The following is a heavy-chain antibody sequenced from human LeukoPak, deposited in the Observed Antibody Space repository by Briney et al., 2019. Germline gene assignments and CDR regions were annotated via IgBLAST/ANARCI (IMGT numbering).Heavy chain of an antibody. D-gene: IGHD3-10*01. Sequence: PETLSLTCTVSGGSISSYYWSWIRQPPGKGLEWIGYIYYSGSTNYNPSLESRVTISVDTSKNQFSLKLSSVTAADTAVYYCARCVGGGYWFDPWGQGTLVTVSS. CDR2: IYYSGST. J-gene: IGHJ5*02. CDR3: ARCVGGGYWFDP. CDR1: GGSISSYY. V-gene: IGHV4-59*01.